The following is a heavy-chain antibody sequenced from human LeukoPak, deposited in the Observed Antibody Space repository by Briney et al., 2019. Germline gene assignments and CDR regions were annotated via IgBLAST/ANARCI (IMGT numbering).Heavy chain of an antibody. CDR1: GGSFSGYY. Sequence: SETLSLTCAVYGGSFSGYYWSWIRQPPGKGLEWIGEINHSGSNNYNPSLKNRVTISVDTSKNQFSLKLSSVTAADTAVYYCARGRGIVVVTAIISKYYFDYWGQGTLVTVPS. V-gene: IGHV4-34*01. D-gene: IGHD2-21*02. CDR3: ARGRGIVVVTAIISKYYFDY. CDR2: INHSGSN. J-gene: IGHJ4*02.